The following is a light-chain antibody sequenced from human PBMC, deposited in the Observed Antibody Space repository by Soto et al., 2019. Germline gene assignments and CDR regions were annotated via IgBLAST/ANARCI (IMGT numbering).Light chain of an antibody. J-gene: IGLJ1*01. Sequence: QSALTQPASVSGSPGQSITISCTGTSSDVGGYNYVSWYQQHPGKAPKLMIYEVSSRPSGVSNRFSASKSGTTASLTISGLRAEDEADYYCSSFTTTSTLVFGTGTKLTVL. V-gene: IGLV2-14*01. CDR2: EVS. CDR1: SSDVGGYNY. CDR3: SSFTTTSTLV.